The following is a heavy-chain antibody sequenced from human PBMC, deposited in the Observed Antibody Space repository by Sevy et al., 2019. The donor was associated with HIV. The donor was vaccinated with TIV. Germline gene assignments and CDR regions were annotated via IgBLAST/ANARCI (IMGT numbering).Heavy chain of an antibody. CDR2: IWYDGSNK. CDR3: AREGGRRDIVLVPAALDY. Sequence: GGSLRLSCAASGFSFSSYGIHWVRQAPGKGLEWVAVIWYDGSNKNYADSVKGRFTISGDNSKHTLYRRMNSLRAEDTAMYYCAREGGRRDIVLVPAALDYWGQGTLVTVSS. V-gene: IGHV3-33*01. D-gene: IGHD2-2*01. J-gene: IGHJ4*02. CDR1: GFSFSSYG.